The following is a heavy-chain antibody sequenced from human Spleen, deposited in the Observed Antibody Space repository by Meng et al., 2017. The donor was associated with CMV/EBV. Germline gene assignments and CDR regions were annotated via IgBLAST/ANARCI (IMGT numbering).Heavy chain of an antibody. D-gene: IGHD6-25*01. Sequence: SVKVSCKASGGTFSSYTISWVRQAPGQGLEWMGRIIPILGIANYAQKFQGRVTMTRDTSTSTVYMELSSLRSEDTAVYYCARASGPWNWFDPWGQGTLVTVSS. CDR2: IIPILGIA. J-gene: IGHJ5*02. V-gene: IGHV1-69*02. CDR3: ARASGPWNWFDP. CDR1: GGTFSSYT.